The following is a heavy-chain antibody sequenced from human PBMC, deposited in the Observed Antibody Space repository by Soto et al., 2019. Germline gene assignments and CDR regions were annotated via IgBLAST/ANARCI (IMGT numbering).Heavy chain of an antibody. V-gene: IGHV5-51*01. CDR3: ARASGAPSYYAMDA. D-gene: IGHD6-19*01. Sequence: GESLKISCKGSGYSFTNYWIGWVRQMPGKGLEWMGIIYPVDSDTRYSPSFQGQVTISADKSISTAYLQWSSLQASDSAMYFCARASGAPSYYAMDAWGQGTTVTVSS. CDR2: IYPVDSDT. CDR1: GYSFTNYW. J-gene: IGHJ6*02.